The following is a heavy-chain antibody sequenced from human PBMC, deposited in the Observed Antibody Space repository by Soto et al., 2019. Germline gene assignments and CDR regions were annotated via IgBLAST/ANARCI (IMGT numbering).Heavy chain of an antibody. CDR3: AKAYSNYFGVSYYYYGMDV. CDR1: GFTFSSYG. V-gene: IGHV3-30*18. J-gene: IGHJ6*02. Sequence: QVQLVESGGVVVQPGRSLRLSCAASGFTFSSYGMHRVRQAPGKGLEWVAVISYDGSNKYYADSVKGRFTISRDNSKNTLYLQMNSLRAEDTAVYYCAKAYSNYFGVSYYYYGMDVWGQGTTVTVSS. D-gene: IGHD4-4*01. CDR2: ISYDGSNK.